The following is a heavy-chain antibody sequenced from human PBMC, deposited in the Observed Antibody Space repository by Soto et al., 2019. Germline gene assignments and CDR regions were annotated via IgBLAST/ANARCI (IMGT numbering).Heavy chain of an antibody. V-gene: IGHV1-69*01. Sequence: QVQLVQSGAEVKKPGSSVKVSCKASGGTFSSYAISWVRQAPGQGLEWMGEIISMFGAAMYAQKFQGRVTITADESASTAYMELSSLRSEHTAVYYCARGGKERFRGSGMDVWGQGTTVTVS. CDR3: ARGGKERFRGSGMDV. D-gene: IGHD1-1*01. CDR1: GGTFSSYA. J-gene: IGHJ6*02. CDR2: IISMFGAA.